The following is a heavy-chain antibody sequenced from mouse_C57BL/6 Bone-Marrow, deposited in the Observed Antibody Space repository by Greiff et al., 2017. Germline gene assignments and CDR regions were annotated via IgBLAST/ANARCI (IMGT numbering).Heavy chain of an antibody. D-gene: IGHD1-1*01. V-gene: IGHV14-4*01. CDR3: TTITTVVATDY. CDR2: IDPENSDT. CDR1: GFNINDDY. J-gene: IGHJ2*01. Sequence: VQLQQSGAELVRPGASVKLSCTASGFNINDDYMHWVKQRPEQGLEWIGWIDPENSDTEYASKFQGRATITADTASNTAYLQLSRLTSEDTAVXYCTTITTVVATDYWGQGTTLTVSS.